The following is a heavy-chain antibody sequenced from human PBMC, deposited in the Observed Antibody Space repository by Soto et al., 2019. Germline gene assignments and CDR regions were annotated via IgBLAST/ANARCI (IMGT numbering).Heavy chain of an antibody. Sequence: SVRVSCKASGGTFNNYAISRVGQAPGQGLEWMGGIIPLFGTTKYAQKFQGRVTITADESTSTAYMELSSLRSEDTAFYYCARPRSHYYDSSAGRPFDIWAQGTMVTFSS. D-gene: IGHD3-22*01. CDR2: IIPLFGTT. V-gene: IGHV1-69*13. CDR3: ARPRSHYYDSSAGRPFDI. CDR1: GGTFNNYA. J-gene: IGHJ3*02.